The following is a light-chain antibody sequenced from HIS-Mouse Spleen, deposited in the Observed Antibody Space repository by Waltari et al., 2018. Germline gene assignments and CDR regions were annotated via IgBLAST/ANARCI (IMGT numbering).Light chain of an antibody. CDR1: ALPKKY. V-gene: IGLV3-10*01. CDR3: YSTDSSGNHRV. CDR2: ADS. Sequence: SYELTQPPSVSVSPGQTARITCSGDALPKKYAYWYQQKSGQAPVLVIYADSKRTSGVPGRFSGASAGKMATLTISGAQVEDEADYYCYSTDSSGNHRVFGGGTKLTVL. J-gene: IGLJ2*01.